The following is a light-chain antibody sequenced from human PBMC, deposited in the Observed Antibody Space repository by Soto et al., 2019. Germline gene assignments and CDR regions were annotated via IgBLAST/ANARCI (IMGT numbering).Light chain of an antibody. J-gene: IGKJ1*01. CDR2: TAS. CDR1: QSIDSY. CDR3: QQRYRNPPT. Sequence: DIQMTQSPSSLSASVGDRVTITCRASQSIDSYLNWYQQKPGKAPKLLIYTASSLQSGVPSRFSGSGSGTDFTLTISSLQPADFATYYCQQRYRNPPTFGQGTKVEIK. V-gene: IGKV1-39*01.